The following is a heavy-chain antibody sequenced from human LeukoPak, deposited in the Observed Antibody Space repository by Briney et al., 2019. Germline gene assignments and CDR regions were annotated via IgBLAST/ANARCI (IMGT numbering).Heavy chain of an antibody. CDR3: ARSSPRGDYEGY. D-gene: IGHD4-17*01. V-gene: IGHV1-18*01. Sequence: ASVKVSCKASGYTFTSYGISWVRQAPGQGLEWMGWISACNGNTNYAQKLQGRVTMTTDTSTSTAYMELRSLRSDDTAVYYCARSSPRGDYEGYWGQGTLVTVSS. J-gene: IGHJ4*02. CDR2: ISACNGNT. CDR1: GYTFTSYG.